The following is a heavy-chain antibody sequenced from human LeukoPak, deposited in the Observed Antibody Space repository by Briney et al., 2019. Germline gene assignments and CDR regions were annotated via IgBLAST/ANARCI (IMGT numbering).Heavy chain of an antibody. CDR2: IYYSGST. CDR3: AVSPYYYGSGSYSPSDP. CDR1: GGSISSYY. D-gene: IGHD3-10*01. V-gene: IGHV4-59*01. J-gene: IGHJ5*02. Sequence: SETLSLTCTVSGGSISSYYWSWIRQPPGKGLEWIGYIYYSGSTNYNPSLKSRVTISVDTSKNQFSLKLSSVTAADTAVYYCAVSPYYYGSGSYSPSDPWGQGTLVTVSS.